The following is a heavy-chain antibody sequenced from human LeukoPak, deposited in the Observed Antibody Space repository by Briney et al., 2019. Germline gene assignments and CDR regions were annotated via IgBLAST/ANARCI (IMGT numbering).Heavy chain of an antibody. Sequence: SETLSLTCTVSGGSISSYYWSWIRQPPGKGLEWIGYIYYSGSTNYNPSLKSRVTISVDTSKNQFSLKLSSVTAAGTAVYYCARGPYCSSTNCPGDWFDPWGQGTLVTVSS. D-gene: IGHD2-2*01. CDR2: IYYSGST. V-gene: IGHV4-59*01. CDR3: ARGPYCSSTNCPGDWFDP. CDR1: GGSISSYY. J-gene: IGHJ5*02.